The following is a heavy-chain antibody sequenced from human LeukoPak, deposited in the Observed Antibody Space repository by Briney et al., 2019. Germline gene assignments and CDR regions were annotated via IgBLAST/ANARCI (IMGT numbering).Heavy chain of an antibody. CDR3: TTFDM. CDR2: ISYDGRNK. V-gene: IGHV3-30*03. Sequence: GGSLRLSCAASGFTFTDYGIHWVRQAPGKGLEWVAVISYDGRNKNYADYVKGRSTISRDDSKNTLYLQMNSLRVDDTALYYCTTFDMWGQGTMVTVSS. J-gene: IGHJ3*02. CDR1: GFTFTDYG.